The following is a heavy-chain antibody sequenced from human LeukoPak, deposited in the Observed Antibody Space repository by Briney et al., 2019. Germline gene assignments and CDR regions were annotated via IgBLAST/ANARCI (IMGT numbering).Heavy chain of an antibody. CDR3: VRGQLERPFDFYYGMDV. V-gene: IGHV3-74*01. Sequence: GGSPRLSCVDSGFTSSGYWMHWVRQAPGKGLVWVSRINSDGSSTTYADSVKGRFTISRDNAKNTLSLQMNSLRAEDTAVYYCVRGQLERPFDFYYGMDVWGKGTTVTVSS. J-gene: IGHJ6*04. CDR1: GFTSSGYW. CDR2: INSDGSST. D-gene: IGHD1-1*01.